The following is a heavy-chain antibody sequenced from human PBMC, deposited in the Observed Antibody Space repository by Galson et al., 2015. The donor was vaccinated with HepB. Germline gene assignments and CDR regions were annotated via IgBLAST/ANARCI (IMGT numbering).Heavy chain of an antibody. CDR2: IHYSGRT. D-gene: IGHD3-10*01. V-gene: IGHV4-31*03. Sequence: LSLTCTVSGGSLRSGGYYWSWIRQPPGKGLEWIGSIHYSGRTYYSPSLQSRARISVDTSQNQFSLKLSSLTAADTSVAYCSRHYGSGTYYMRFDYWGQGTQVSVAS. CDR3: SRHYGSGTYYMRFDY. CDR1: GGSLRSGGYY. J-gene: IGHJ4*02.